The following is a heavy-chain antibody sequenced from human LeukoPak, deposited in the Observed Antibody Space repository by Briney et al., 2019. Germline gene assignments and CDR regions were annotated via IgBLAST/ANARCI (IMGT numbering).Heavy chain of an antibody. J-gene: IGHJ1*01. D-gene: IGHD2-21*02. V-gene: IGHV3-7*01. CDR1: GFTFNRCW. CDR2: INPDGRDT. CDR3: TSWGDTTTEYFQR. Sequence: GGSLRLSCVASGFTFNRCWMNWVRQAPGKGLEWVAHINPDGRDTYYVDSVKGRFTISRDNAQNSMYLQMNSLRVEDTAVYYCTSWGDTTTEYFQRWGQGTLVTVSS.